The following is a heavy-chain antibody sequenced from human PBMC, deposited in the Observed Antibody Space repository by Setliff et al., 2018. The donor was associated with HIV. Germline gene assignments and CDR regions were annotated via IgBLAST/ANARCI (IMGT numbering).Heavy chain of an antibody. CDR3: ARGKTMGVSAVFFDP. CDR2: IYVGGSV. V-gene: IGHV4-61*09. D-gene: IGHD3-10*01. CDR1: GGSMNSDSYS. Sequence: KPSETLSLTCTVSGGSMNSDSYSWTRLRQPAGKGPEVIGHIYVGGSVISNPSLASRVTNPMVQSKNQFSLDLSSVTAADPAKYYCARGKTMGVSAVFFDPWGQGRPVTVSS. J-gene: IGHJ5*02.